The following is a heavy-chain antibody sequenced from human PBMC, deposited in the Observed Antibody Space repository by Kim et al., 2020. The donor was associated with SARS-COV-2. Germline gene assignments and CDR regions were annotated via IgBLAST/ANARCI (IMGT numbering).Heavy chain of an antibody. CDR2: INPNSGGT. CDR1: GYTFTGYY. V-gene: IGHV1-2*02. D-gene: IGHD5-12*01. CDR3: AREGDGYNHYYYYYYMDV. J-gene: IGHJ6*03. Sequence: ASVKVSCKASGYTFTGYYMHWVRQAPGQGLEWMGWINPNSGGTNYAQKFQGRVTMTRDTSISTAYMELSRLRSDDTAVYYCAREGDGYNHYYYYYYMDVWGKGTTVTVSS.